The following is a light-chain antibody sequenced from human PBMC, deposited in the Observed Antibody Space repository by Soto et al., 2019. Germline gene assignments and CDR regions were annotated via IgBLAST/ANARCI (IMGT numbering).Light chain of an antibody. CDR1: SSDVGGYNY. CDR2: EVS. Sequence: QSVLTQPASVSGSPGQSITISCTATSSDVGGYNYVSWYQQHPGKAPKLMIYEVSTRPSGVSNRFSGPKSGNTASLTISGLQAEDEADYYCSSYTSSSTPLYVFGTGTKVTGL. V-gene: IGLV2-14*01. CDR3: SSYTSSSTPLYV. J-gene: IGLJ1*01.